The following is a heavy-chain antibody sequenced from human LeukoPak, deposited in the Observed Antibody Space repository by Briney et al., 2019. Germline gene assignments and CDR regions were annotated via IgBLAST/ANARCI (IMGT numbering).Heavy chain of an antibody. D-gene: IGHD5/OR15-5a*01. CDR3: ARDKGVSLRAYDI. CDR2: IDPSGNYI. V-gene: IGHV3-21*06. CDR1: GLNLKTYN. J-gene: IGHJ3*02. Sequence: PGGSLRLSCVPSGLNLKTYNMNWVRQAPGKGLEWVSFIDPSGNYIQYAHSMKGPFTISRDNAQNSLFLQLNSLRVEDTAVYYCARDKGVSLRAYDIWGQGTMVTVSS.